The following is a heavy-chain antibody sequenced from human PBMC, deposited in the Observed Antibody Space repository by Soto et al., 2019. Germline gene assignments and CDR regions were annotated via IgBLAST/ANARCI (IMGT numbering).Heavy chain of an antibody. Sequence: ASVKVSCKASGGSFTYTLSWVRQAPGQGLEWMGGIIPIFGTTNYAQKFQGRVTITADESTKTAYMELSTLRSEDTAVYYCARLKRHGTYGMDVWGQGTTVTVSS. CDR1: GGSFTYT. CDR3: ARLKRHGTYGMDV. J-gene: IGHJ6*02. CDR2: IIPIFGTT. V-gene: IGHV1-69*13.